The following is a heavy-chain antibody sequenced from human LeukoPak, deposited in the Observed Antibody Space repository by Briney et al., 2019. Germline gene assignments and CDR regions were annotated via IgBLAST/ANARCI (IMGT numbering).Heavy chain of an antibody. V-gene: IGHV3-23*01. J-gene: IGHJ4*02. CDR3: ANSYQLLHYFDY. D-gene: IGHD2-2*01. CDR1: GFTFSSYA. CDR2: ISGSGGST. Sequence: GGSLRLSCAASGFTFSSYAMSWVRQAPGKGLEWVSAISGSGGSTYYADSVKGQFTISRDNSKNTLYLQMNSLRAEDTAVYYCANSYQLLHYFDYWGQGTLVTVSS.